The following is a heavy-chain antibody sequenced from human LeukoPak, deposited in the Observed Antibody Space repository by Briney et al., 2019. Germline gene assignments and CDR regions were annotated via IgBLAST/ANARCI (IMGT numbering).Heavy chain of an antibody. CDR3: AKGHNTHYYYGMDV. J-gene: IGHJ6*02. CDR2: ISGSGGST. Sequence: GGTLRLSCAASGFTFSSYAMSWVRQAPGKGLEWVSTISGSGGSTYYADSVKGRFTISRDNSRNTLYLQMNSLRAEDTAVYYCAKGHNTHYYYGMDVWGQGTTVTVPS. V-gene: IGHV3-23*01. D-gene: IGHD2-15*01. CDR1: GFTFSSYA.